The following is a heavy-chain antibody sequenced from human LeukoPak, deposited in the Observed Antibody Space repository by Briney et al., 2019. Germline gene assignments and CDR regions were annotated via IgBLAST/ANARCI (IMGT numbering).Heavy chain of an antibody. CDR1: GFTFSVYE. Sequence: PGGSLRLSCAASGFTFSVYEMNWVRQAPGRGLEWISYISTVGTTYYADSVKGRFTISRDDAKRSLFLEMKSLRAEDTAFYYCARGFHTSSSFWFFDLWGRGTPVTVSS. CDR2: ISTVGTT. J-gene: IGHJ2*01. CDR3: ARGFHTSSSFWFFDL. V-gene: IGHV3-48*03. D-gene: IGHD6-6*01.